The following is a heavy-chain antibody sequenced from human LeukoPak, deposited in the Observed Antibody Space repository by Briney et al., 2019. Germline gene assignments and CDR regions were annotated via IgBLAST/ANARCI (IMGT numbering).Heavy chain of an antibody. J-gene: IGHJ4*02. V-gene: IGHV3-7*01. CDR1: GFTFSSSW. Sequence: GGSLRLSCAASGFTFSSSWMSWVRQAPGKGLEWEANINEDGSAKYYVDSVKGRFTISRDNAKRSLDLQVNSLRAEDTAVYYCTRSRRDGNDYWGQGTLVTVSS. CDR2: INEDGSAK. D-gene: IGHD5-24*01. CDR3: TRSRRDGNDY.